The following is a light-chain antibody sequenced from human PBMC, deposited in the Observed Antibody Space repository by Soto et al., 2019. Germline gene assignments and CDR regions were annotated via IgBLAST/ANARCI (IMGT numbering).Light chain of an antibody. J-gene: IGLJ1*01. CDR1: SSNIGINT. CDR2: DNH. CDR3: AAWDVSLKGFV. Sequence: QSVLTQPPSASGTPGQRVTFSCSGSSSNIGINTVNWYRQLPGTAPQLLISDNHRRPSGVPDRFSGSKSGTSASLAISGLQSGDEATYFCAAWDVSLKGFVFGTGTKVTVL. V-gene: IGLV1-44*01.